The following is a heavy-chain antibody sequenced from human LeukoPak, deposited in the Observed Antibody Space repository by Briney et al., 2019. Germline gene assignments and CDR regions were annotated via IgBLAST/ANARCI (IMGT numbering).Heavy chain of an antibody. D-gene: IGHD6-19*01. Sequence: SETLSLTCTVSGGSISSYYWSWIRQPPGKGLEWIGYIYYSGSTNYNPSLKSRVTMSVDTSKNQSSLKLSSVTAADTAVYYCARENPSSGWYEYWGQGTLVTVSS. J-gene: IGHJ4*02. CDR2: IYYSGST. V-gene: IGHV4-59*01. CDR3: ARENPSSGWYEY. CDR1: GGSISSYY.